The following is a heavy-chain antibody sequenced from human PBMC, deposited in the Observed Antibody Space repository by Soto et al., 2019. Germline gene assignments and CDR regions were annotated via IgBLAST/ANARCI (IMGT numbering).Heavy chain of an antibody. Sequence: QVQLVESGGGVVQPGRSLRLSCAASGFTFSSYGMHWVRQPPGKGLEWVAVIWFDRSNKHYADSVKGRFTISRDNSKNTLYLQMNSLRAEDTAVYYCAHSSSCYYFDYWGQGTLVTVSS. J-gene: IGHJ4*02. V-gene: IGHV3-33*01. CDR2: IWFDRSNK. CDR1: GFTFSSYG. CDR3: AHSSSCYYFDY. D-gene: IGHD6-13*01.